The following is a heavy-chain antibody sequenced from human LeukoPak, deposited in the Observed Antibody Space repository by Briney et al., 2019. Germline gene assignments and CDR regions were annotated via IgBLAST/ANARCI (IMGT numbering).Heavy chain of an antibody. D-gene: IGHD3-22*01. Sequence: GGSLRLSCAASGFTFSSYAMSWVRQAPGKGLEWVSVIYSGGSTYYADSVKGRFTISRHNSKNTLYLQMNSLRAEDTAVYYCATGAQTYYYDSSGYYNPFDYWGQGTLVTVSS. CDR2: IYSGGST. CDR3: ATGAQTYYYDSSGYYNPFDY. V-gene: IGHV3-53*04. CDR1: GFTFSSYA. J-gene: IGHJ4*02.